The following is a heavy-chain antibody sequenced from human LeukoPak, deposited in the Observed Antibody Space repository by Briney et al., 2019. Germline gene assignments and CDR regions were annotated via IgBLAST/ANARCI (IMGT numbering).Heavy chain of an antibody. Sequence: GASVKVSCKASGYTFTSYDINWVRQATGQGLEWMGWMNPNSGNTGYAQKFQGRVTMTRNTSISTAYMELRSLRSDDTAVYYCARGETRADAFDIWGQGTMVTVSS. D-gene: IGHD3-10*01. V-gene: IGHV1-8*01. CDR1: GYTFTSYD. J-gene: IGHJ3*02. CDR3: ARGETRADAFDI. CDR2: MNPNSGNT.